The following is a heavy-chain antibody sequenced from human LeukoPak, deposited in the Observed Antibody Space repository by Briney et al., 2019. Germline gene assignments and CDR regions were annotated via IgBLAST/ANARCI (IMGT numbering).Heavy chain of an antibody. V-gene: IGHV3-21*01. D-gene: IGHD4-23*01. J-gene: IGHJ3*02. CDR2: ISSGRSYI. CDR1: GFTSIRYS. CDR3: ARQGHDGGNLDAFDI. Sequence: GGSLRLSCAASGFTSIRYSMNWVRQAPGKGLEWVSSISSGRSYIYYADSVKGRFTISRDNAKNSLYLKMNSLRAEDTAVYYCARQGHDGGNLDAFDIWGQGTMVTVSS.